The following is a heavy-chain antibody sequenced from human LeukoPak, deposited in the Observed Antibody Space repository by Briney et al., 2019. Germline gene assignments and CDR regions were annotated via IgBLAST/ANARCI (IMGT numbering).Heavy chain of an antibody. V-gene: IGHV1-2*02. CDR1: GYTFTDDY. CDR3: ARATMVLIQGCFDY. CDR2: INPNSGVT. D-gene: IGHD3-10*01. J-gene: IGHJ4*02. Sequence: ASVKVSCKASGYTFTDDYVHWVRQAPGQGLEWMGWINPNSGVTNYAQKFQGRVTMTRDMSISTAYMELSRLRSDDTAVYYCARATMVLIQGCFDYWGQGTLVTVSS.